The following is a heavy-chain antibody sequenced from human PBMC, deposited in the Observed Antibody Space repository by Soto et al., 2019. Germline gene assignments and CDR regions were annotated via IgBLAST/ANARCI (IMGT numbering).Heavy chain of an antibody. D-gene: IGHD5-18*01. Sequence: PGGSLRLSCAASGFTFSSYGMHWVRQAPGKGLEWVAVISYDGSNKYYADSVKGRFTISRDNSKNTLYLQMNSLRAEDTAVYYCAKGPRDTAMVSPFYYWGKGTLVTV. CDR1: GFTFSSYG. V-gene: IGHV3-30*18. J-gene: IGHJ4*02. CDR2: ISYDGSNK. CDR3: AKGPRDTAMVSPFYY.